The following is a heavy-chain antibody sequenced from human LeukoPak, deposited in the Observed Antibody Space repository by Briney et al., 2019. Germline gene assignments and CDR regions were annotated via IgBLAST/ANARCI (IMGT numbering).Heavy chain of an antibody. J-gene: IGHJ4*02. CDR3: ARWVGDYYFDY. Sequence: GRSLRLSCAASGFTFDDYTMHWVRQAPGKGLEWVSLISWDGGSTYYADSVKGRFTISRDNSKNSLYLQMNSLRTEDTALYYCARWVGDYYFDYWGQGTLVTVSS. CDR2: ISWDGGST. D-gene: IGHD2-15*01. V-gene: IGHV3-43*01. CDR1: GFTFDDYT.